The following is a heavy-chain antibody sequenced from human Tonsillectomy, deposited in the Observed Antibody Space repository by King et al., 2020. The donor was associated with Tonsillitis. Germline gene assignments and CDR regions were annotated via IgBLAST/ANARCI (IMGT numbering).Heavy chain of an antibody. J-gene: IGHJ6*03. CDR2: IYPSDSDT. CDR1: GYSFTNYW. V-gene: IGHV5-51*01. CDR3: ARLKCYEYSGSDDRPDYFYFMDV. Sequence: VQLVESGAEVKKPGESLHISCKGSGYSFTNYWIAWVRQMPGKGLEWMGIIYPSDSDTRYSRSFHGQVTMSADKSISTAYLPWSSLKAADTAIYYCARLKCYEYSGSDDRPDYFYFMDVWGKGTTVTVSS. D-gene: IGHD1-26*01.